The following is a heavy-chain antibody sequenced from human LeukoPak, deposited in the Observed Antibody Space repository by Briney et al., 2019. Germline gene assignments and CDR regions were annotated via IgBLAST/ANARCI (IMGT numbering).Heavy chain of an antibody. CDR3: AKIFQSSSWFDLDY. J-gene: IGHJ4*02. CDR1: GFTFSSYA. Sequence: PGGSLRLSCAASGFTFSSYAMSWVRQAPGEGLEWVSAISGSGGSTYYADSVRGRFTISRDNSKNTLYLQMNSLRAEDTAVYYCAKIFQSSSWFDLDYWGQGTLVTVSS. CDR2: ISGSGGST. D-gene: IGHD6-13*01. V-gene: IGHV3-23*01.